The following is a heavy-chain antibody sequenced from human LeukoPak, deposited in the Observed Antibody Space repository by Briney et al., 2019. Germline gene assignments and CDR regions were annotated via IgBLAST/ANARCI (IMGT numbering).Heavy chain of an antibody. CDR1: GGSISSYY. D-gene: IGHD6-13*01. V-gene: IGHV4-59*08. J-gene: IGHJ4*02. CDR3: ARQGIQSYFDY. Sequence: PSETLSLTCTVSGGSISSYYWSWIQQPPGKGLEWIGYIYYSGNTNYNPSLKSRVTISVDTSKNQFSLKLSSVTAADTAVYYCARQGIQSYFDYWGQGTLVTVSS. CDR2: IYYSGNT.